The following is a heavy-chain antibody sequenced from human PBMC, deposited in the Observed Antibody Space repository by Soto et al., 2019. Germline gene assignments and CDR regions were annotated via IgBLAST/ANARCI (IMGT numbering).Heavy chain of an antibody. Sequence: ASVKVSCKASGYTFTGYYMHWVRQAPGQGLEWMGWINPNSGGTNYAQKFQGWVTMTRDTSISTAYMELSRLRSDDTAVYYCARAGDRITMVRGVIHYYYMDVWGKGTTVTVSS. V-gene: IGHV1-2*04. CDR3: ARAGDRITMVRGVIHYYYMDV. CDR2: INPNSGGT. J-gene: IGHJ6*03. D-gene: IGHD3-10*01. CDR1: GYTFTGYY.